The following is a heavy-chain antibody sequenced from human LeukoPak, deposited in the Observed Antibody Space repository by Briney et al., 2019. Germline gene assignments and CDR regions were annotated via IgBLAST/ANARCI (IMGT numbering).Heavy chain of an antibody. Sequence: SQTLSLTCALSGDSVSSNSAAWNWIRQSPSRGLEWLGRTYYRSKWYNDYAVSVKSRITINPDTSKNQFSLQLNSVTPEDTAVYYCAREPSMVRGVIISSPDFYNWFDPWGQGTLVTVSS. V-gene: IGHV6-1*01. J-gene: IGHJ5*02. CDR3: AREPSMVRGVIISSPDFYNWFDP. D-gene: IGHD3-10*01. CDR2: TYYRSKWYN. CDR1: GDSVSSNSAA.